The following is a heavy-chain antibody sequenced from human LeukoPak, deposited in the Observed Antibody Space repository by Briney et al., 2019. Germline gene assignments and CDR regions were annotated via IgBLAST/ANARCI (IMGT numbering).Heavy chain of an antibody. CDR1: GYTFTSYG. V-gene: IGHV1-18*01. CDR2: IGAYNGNT. D-gene: IGHD3-9*01. Sequence: ASVKVSCKASGYTFTSYGISWVRQAPGQGLEWMGWIGAYNGNTNYAQKLQGRVTMTTDTSTSTAYMELRSLRSDDTAVYYCARAEGYYDILTGYLPYGMDVWGQGTTVTVSS. J-gene: IGHJ6*02. CDR3: ARAEGYYDILTGYLPYGMDV.